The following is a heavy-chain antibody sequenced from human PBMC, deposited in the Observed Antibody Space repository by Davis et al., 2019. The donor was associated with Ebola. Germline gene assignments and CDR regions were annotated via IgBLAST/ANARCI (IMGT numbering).Heavy chain of an antibody. CDR2: SRNKANSYST. Sequence: PGRSLRLSCAASEFTFSDNYMDWVRQTPGKGLEWVAPSRNKANSYSTEYAASVKGRFTISRDDSKNSHYLQMNSLETEDTAIYYCARGSVGTAFRAFDIWGQGTMVTVSS. CDR1: EFTFSDNY. CDR3: ARGSVGTAFRAFDI. D-gene: IGHD5-18*01. J-gene: IGHJ3*02. V-gene: IGHV3-72*01.